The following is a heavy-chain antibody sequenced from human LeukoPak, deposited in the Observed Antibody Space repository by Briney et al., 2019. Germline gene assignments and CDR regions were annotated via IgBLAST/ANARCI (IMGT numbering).Heavy chain of an antibody. Sequence: SETLSLTCTVSGGSISSGGYYWSWIRQPPGKGLEWIGYIYHSGSTYYNPSLKSRVTISVDRSKNQFSLRLSSVTAADTAVYYCARAYDSSGYSDWFDPWGQGTLVTVSS. V-gene: IGHV4-30-2*01. CDR3: ARAYDSSGYSDWFDP. CDR1: GGSISSGGYY. CDR2: IYHSGST. D-gene: IGHD3-22*01. J-gene: IGHJ5*02.